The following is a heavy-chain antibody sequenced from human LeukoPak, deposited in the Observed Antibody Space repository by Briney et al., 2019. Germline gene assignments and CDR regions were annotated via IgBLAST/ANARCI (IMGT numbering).Heavy chain of an antibody. CDR2: IIPMFGTP. J-gene: IGHJ4*02. D-gene: IGHD3-3*01. V-gene: IGHV1-69*13. Sequence: SVKVSCKASGGTLSSNAMSWVRQAPGHGLEWMGGIIPMFGTPNSAQKFRGRVTITADESTSTTYMELSSLRSEDTAVYYCARSVNTYYDFWSGYFPFDYWGQGTLVTVSS. CDR3: ARSVNTYYDFWSGYFPFDY. CDR1: GGTLSSNA.